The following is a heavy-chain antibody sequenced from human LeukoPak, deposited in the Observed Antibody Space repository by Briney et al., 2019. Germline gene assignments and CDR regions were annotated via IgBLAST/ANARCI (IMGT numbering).Heavy chain of an antibody. CDR3: ARDPESKGVVPAAITHLGFDS. CDR1: GYTFTSYY. CDR2: INPSGGST. D-gene: IGHD2-2*01. Sequence: ASVKVSCKASGYTFTSYYMHWVRQAPGQGLEWMGIINPSGGSTSYAQKFQGRVTMTRDTSTSTVYMELSSLRSEDTAVYYCARDPESKGVVPAAITHLGFDSWGKGTLVTVSS. V-gene: IGHV1-46*01. J-gene: IGHJ4*02.